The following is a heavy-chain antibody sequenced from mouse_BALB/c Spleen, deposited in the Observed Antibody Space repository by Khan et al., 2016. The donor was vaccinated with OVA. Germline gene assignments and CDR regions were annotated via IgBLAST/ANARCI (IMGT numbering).Heavy chain of an antibody. CDR2: ISTYNGDT. CDR3: ADGDAWAMDY. CDR1: GYTFTDYA. D-gene: IGHD2-3*01. Sequence: QVRLQQSGPEVVRPGVSVKISCKGSGYTFTDYAMHWVKQSHAKSLEWIGVISTYNGDTNYNQKFKGKATMTVDKSSSTAYMEIVRLTAEDSAIYYSADGDAWAMDYWGQGTSVTVSS. V-gene: IGHV1S137*01. J-gene: IGHJ4*01.